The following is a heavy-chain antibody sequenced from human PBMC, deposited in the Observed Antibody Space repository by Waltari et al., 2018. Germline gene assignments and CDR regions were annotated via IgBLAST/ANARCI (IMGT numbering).Heavy chain of an antibody. CDR3: AKDHYNWNDGGDFDY. J-gene: IGHJ4*02. V-gene: IGHV3-30*02. Sequence: QVQLVESGGGVVQPGGSLRLSCAASGFTFSSYGMHWVRQAPGKGLEWVAFIRDDGSNKYYADSVKGRFTISRDNSKNTLYLQMNSLRAEDTAVYYCAKDHYNWNDGGDFDYWGQGTLVTVSS. CDR1: GFTFSSYG. D-gene: IGHD1-20*01. CDR2: IRDDGSNK.